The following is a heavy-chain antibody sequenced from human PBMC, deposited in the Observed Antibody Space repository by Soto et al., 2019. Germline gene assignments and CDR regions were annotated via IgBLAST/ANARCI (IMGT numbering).Heavy chain of an antibody. CDR3: ARGRYGDY. D-gene: IGHD1-1*01. CDR2: ISAHNGNT. J-gene: IGHJ4*02. Sequence: QVHLLQSGAEVKKPGASGKVPCKGSGYAFTTYGITWVRQAPGQGLEWIGWISAHNGNTNYAQKLQGRVTVTRDTSTSTAYIERRSLRSDDTAVYYCARGRYGDYWGQGALVTVSS. V-gene: IGHV1-18*01. CDR1: GYAFTTYG.